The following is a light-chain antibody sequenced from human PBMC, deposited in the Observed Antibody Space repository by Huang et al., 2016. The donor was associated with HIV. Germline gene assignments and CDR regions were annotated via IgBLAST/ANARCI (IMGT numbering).Light chain of an antibody. CDR1: QSVSSSY. J-gene: IGKJ2*01. CDR3: QQYGSSYT. Sequence: EIVLTQSPGTLSLSPGERATLSCRASQSVSSSYLAWYRPRPGQAPRLVIYGTSNRATGIPDRFSGSGSGTDFTLTISRLEPEDFAVYYCQQYGSSYTFGQGTKLEIK. CDR2: GTS. V-gene: IGKV3-20*01.